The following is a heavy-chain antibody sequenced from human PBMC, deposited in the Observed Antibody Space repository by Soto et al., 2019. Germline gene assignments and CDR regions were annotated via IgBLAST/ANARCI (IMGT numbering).Heavy chain of an antibody. Sequence: VQLVESGGGVIHPGKSLRLSCAASGSTFPNYPMHWVRQTPDNGLEWVAVISHDGVNKNSADSVKGRFTISRDNSRNTVYLQMDSLRVEDTAMYYCVRGGYSSSWERLDPWGQGTLVTVSS. V-gene: IGHV3-30-3*01. CDR1: GSTFPNYP. D-gene: IGHD6-13*01. J-gene: IGHJ5*02. CDR2: ISHDGVNK. CDR3: VRGGYSSSWERLDP.